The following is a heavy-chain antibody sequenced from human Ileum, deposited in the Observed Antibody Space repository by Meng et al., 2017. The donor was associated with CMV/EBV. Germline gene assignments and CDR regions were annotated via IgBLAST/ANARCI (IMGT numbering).Heavy chain of an antibody. CDR1: GDTSNSHS. CDR2: IIPRVGIP. J-gene: IGHJ4*01. D-gene: IGHD6-19*01. Sequence: SVKVSCKASGDTSNSHSISWLREVPGQGVEWMGRIIPRVGIPNYIPKFQGKITISVDKSTNTAYLEVNSLTAEDTAMYYCARGSQVVAGIEDHYLDYWGQGSLVTVSS. CDR3: ARGSQVVAGIEDHYLDY. V-gene: IGHV1-69*04.